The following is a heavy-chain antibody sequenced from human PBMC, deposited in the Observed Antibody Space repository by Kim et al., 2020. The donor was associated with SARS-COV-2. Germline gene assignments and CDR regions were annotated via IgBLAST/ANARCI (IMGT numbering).Heavy chain of an antibody. J-gene: IGHJ5*02. CDR3: AKSIPGGRFDP. CDR2: N. D-gene: IGHD2-21*01. Sequence: NDYAESLKSRITTNPDTSNNQFSLQLNSVTPEDTAVYYCAKSIPGGRFDPWGQGTLVTVSS. V-gene: IGHV6-1*01.